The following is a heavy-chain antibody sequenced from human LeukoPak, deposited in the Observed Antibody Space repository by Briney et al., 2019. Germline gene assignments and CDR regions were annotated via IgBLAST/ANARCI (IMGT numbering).Heavy chain of an antibody. Sequence: GGSLRLSCAASGFTFSSYGMNWVRQAPGKGLEWVSVIYGGVNTVYADSVQGRFTISRDNSKNTLYLQMSSLRAEDTAVYYCAKSPKTGFLFDYWGKGTLVTVSS. J-gene: IGHJ4*02. CDR2: IYGGVNT. CDR3: AKSPKTGFLFDY. CDR1: GFTFSSYG. V-gene: IGHV3-66*01. D-gene: IGHD1-1*01.